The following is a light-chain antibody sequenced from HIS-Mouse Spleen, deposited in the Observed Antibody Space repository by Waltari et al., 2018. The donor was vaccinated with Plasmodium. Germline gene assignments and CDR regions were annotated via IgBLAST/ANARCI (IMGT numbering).Light chain of an antibody. CDR3: YSTDSSGNHRV. CDR2: EDS. J-gene: IGLJ3*02. CDR1: QLHTKY. Sequence: SYELTQPPSVSVSPRHTARITRSAAQLHTKYAYWYQQKSGQAPVLVIYEDSKRPSGIPERFSGSSSGTMATLTISGAQVEDEADYYCYSTDSSGNHRVFGGGTKLTVL. V-gene: IGLV3-10*01.